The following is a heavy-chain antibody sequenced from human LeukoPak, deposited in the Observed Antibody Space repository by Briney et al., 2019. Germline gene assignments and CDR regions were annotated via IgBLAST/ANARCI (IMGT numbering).Heavy chain of an antibody. D-gene: IGHD4-23*01. CDR3: ATGVIGTVVTPFDY. Sequence: APVKVSCKVSGYTFTDYYMHWVQQAPGKGLEWMGLVDPEDGETIYAEKFQGRVTITADTSTDTAYMELSSLRSEDTAVYYCATGVIGTVVTPFDYWGQGTLVTVSS. CDR2: VDPEDGET. CDR1: GYTFTDYY. V-gene: IGHV1-69-2*01. J-gene: IGHJ4*02.